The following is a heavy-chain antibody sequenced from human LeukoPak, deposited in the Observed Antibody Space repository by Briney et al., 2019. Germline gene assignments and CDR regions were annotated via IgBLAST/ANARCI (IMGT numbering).Heavy chain of an antibody. Sequence: GGSLRLSCAASGFTFSSYSMNWVRQAPGKGLEWVSSISSSSYIYYADSVKGRFTISRDNAKNSLYLQMNSLRAEDTAVYYCAREDEGIAAPVHNWFDPWGQGTLVTVSS. CDR2: ISSSSYI. J-gene: IGHJ5*02. CDR1: GFTFSSYS. V-gene: IGHV3-21*01. CDR3: AREDEGIAAPVHNWFDP. D-gene: IGHD6-6*01.